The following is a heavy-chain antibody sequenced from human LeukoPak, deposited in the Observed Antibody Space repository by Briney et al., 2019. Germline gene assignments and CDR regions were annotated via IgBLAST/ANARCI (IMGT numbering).Heavy chain of an antibody. CDR3: ARVRGDYPYYFDY. J-gene: IGHJ4*02. D-gene: IGHD4-17*01. CDR2: IYSGGST. CDR1: GFTVSSNY. V-gene: IGHV3-53*01. Sequence: GGSLRLSCAASGFTVSSNYMSWVRQAPGKGLEWVSVIYSGGSTYYADSVKGRFTIFRDNSKNTLYLQMNSLRAEDTAVYFCARVRGDYPYYFDYWGQGTLVTVSS.